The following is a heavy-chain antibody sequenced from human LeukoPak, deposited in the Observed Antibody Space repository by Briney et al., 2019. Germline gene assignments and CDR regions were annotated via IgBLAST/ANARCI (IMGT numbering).Heavy chain of an antibody. Sequence: TLSLTCTVSGGSISSYYWSWIRQPPGKALEWLARIDWDDDKYYSTSLKTRLTISKDTSKNQVVLTMTNMDPVDTATYYCARIRSAGGWYEFDYWGQGTLVTVSS. CDR1: GGSISSYYW. D-gene: IGHD6-19*01. CDR3: ARIRSAGGWYEFDY. J-gene: IGHJ4*02. CDR2: IDWDDDK. V-gene: IGHV2-70*11.